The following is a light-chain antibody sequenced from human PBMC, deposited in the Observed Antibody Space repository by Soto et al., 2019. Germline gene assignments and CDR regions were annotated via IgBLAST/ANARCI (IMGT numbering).Light chain of an antibody. CDR3: CSYAGNPYV. Sequence: QSALTQPASVSGSPGQSIAISCTGTSSAVGSYNSVSWYQQHPGKAPKLMIYEGSKRPSGVSDRFSGSKSGNTASLTISGLQAEDEADYYCCSYAGNPYVVGTGTKLTVL. V-gene: IGLV2-23*01. J-gene: IGLJ1*01. CDR2: EGS. CDR1: SSAVGSYNS.